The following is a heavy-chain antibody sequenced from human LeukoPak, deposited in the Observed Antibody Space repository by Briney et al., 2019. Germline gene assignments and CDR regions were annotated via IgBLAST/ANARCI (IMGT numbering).Heavy chain of an antibody. CDR1: GFTFSSYE. CDR3: AKDRLGGPYFFHY. D-gene: IGHD3-16*01. CDR2: ISSSGSTI. V-gene: IGHV3-48*03. Sequence: GGSLRLSCAASGFTFSSYEMNWVRQAPGKGLEWVSYISSSGSTIYYADSVKGRFTISRDNAKNTLYLQINSLRAEDTAVYFCAKDRLGGPYFFHYWGQGTLVTVSS. J-gene: IGHJ4*02.